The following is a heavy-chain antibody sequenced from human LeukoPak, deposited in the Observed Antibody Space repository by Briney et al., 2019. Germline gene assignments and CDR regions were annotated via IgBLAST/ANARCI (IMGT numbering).Heavy chain of an antibody. V-gene: IGHV3-48*03. CDR1: GFTFSSYE. CDR3: AELGITMIGGV. J-gene: IGHJ6*04. Sequence: GGSLRLSCAASGFTFSSYEMNWVRQAPGKGLEWVSYISSSGSTICYADSVKGRFTISRDNAKNSLYLQMNSLRAEDTAVYYCAELGITMIGGVWGKGTTVTVSS. CDR2: ISSSGSTI. D-gene: IGHD3-10*02.